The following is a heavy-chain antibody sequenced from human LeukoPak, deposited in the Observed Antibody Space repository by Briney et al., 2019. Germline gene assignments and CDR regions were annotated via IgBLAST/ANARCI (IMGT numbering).Heavy chain of an antibody. CDR3: ASLSSLGVDHDS. V-gene: IGHV4-59*08. CDR1: DGSMSPYY. CDR2: IFYNGNT. D-gene: IGHD3-10*01. Sequence: SETLSLTCTVSDGSMSPYYWSWIRQSPGKGLEWIAYIFYNGNTKYNPSLWSRVTISIDTSRNQFFLNLTSVTAADTAVYYCASLSSLGVDHDSWGQGTLVTVSS. J-gene: IGHJ4*02.